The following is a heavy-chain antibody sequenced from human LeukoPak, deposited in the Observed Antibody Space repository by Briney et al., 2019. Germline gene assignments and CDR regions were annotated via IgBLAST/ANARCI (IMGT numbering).Heavy chain of an antibody. D-gene: IGHD2-2*01. CDR1: GFTFSSYS. CDR2: ISSSRSYI. CDR3: ARAEYQLLHATDY. Sequence: PGGSLRLSCAASGFTFSSYSMNWVRQAPGKGPEWVSSISSSRSYIYYADSVKGRFTISRDNAKNSLYLQMNSLRAEDTAVYYCARAEYQLLHATDYWGQGTLVTVSS. V-gene: IGHV3-21*01. J-gene: IGHJ4*02.